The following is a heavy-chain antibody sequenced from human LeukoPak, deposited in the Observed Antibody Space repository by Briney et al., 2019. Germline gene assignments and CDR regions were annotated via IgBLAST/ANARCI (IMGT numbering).Heavy chain of an antibody. Sequence: GGSLRLSCAASGFTFSSYAMSWVRQAPGKGLEWVSLISGSGVSSHYADSVKGRFTISRDNSKNTLYLQMNSLRAEDAAVYYCAKDQGSDYVWGSYLGYWGQGALVTVSS. V-gene: IGHV3-23*01. CDR3: AKDQGSDYVWGSYLGY. CDR1: GFTFSSYA. CDR2: ISGSGVSS. D-gene: IGHD3-16*02. J-gene: IGHJ4*02.